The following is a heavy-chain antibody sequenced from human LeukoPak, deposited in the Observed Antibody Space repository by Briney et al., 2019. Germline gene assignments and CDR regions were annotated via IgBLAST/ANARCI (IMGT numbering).Heavy chain of an antibody. Sequence: SQTLSLTCAISGDXVSSNSAAWNWIRQSPSRGLEWLGRTYYRSKWFNNYAISMRSRITINPDTSKNQLSLQLKSVTPEDTAVYYCARERSSGPFFDYWGQGMLVTVSS. CDR2: TYYRSKWFN. V-gene: IGHV6-1*01. D-gene: IGHD3-22*01. J-gene: IGHJ4*02. CDR3: ARERSSGPFFDY. CDR1: GDXVSSNSAA.